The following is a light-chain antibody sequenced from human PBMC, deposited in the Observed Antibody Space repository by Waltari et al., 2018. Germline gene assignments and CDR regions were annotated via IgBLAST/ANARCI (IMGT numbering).Light chain of an antibody. CDR2: WAS. V-gene: IGKV4-1*01. CDR3: QKYYAIPRT. J-gene: IGKJ2*01. CDR1: HNILYSSNNKNY. Sequence: DIVMTQSPVSLAVSLGERATLNCRSSHNILYSSNNKNYLAWYQHQPGQTPKLLIYWASTRKSGFPDRFSGSGSGTDFTLTISSLQAEDVSVYYCQKYYAIPRTFGQGTKVEIK.